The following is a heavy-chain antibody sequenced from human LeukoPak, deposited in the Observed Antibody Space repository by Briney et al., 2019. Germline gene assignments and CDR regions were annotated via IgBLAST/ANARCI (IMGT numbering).Heavy chain of an antibody. CDR3: ARGSKAHYYYGSVAGHYGMDV. V-gene: IGHV4-30-4*01. D-gene: IGHD3-10*01. CDR2: IYYSGST. CDR1: GGSISSGDYY. J-gene: IGHJ6*02. Sequence: SQTLSLTCTVSGGSISSGDYYWSWIRQPPGKGLEWIGYIYYSGSTYYNPSLKSRVTMSVDTSKNQFSLKLSSVTAADAAVYYCARGSKAHYYYGSVAGHYGMDVWGQGTTVTVSS.